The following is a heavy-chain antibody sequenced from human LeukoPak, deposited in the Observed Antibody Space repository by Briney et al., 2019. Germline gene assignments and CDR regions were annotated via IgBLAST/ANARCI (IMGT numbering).Heavy chain of an antibody. D-gene: IGHD6-13*01. J-gene: IGHJ4*02. V-gene: IGHV3-21*01. CDR3: AREYRSIWYEESYFDY. Sequence: GGSLRLSCAASGFTFSSYSMNWVRQAPGKGLEWVSSISSSSSYIYYADSVKGRFTISRDNAKNSLYLQVNSLRAEDTAVYYCAREYRSIWYEESYFDYWGQGTLVTVSS. CDR1: GFTFSSYS. CDR2: ISSSSSYI.